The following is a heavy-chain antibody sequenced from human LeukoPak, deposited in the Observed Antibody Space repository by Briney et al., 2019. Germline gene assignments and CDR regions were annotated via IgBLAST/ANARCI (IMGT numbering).Heavy chain of an antibody. V-gene: IGHV4-59*08. CDR2: IYYSGNT. CDR1: GGSISSYY. D-gene: IGHD1-14*01. J-gene: IGHJ2*01. CDR3: ARRGSGASLEYYFDL. Sequence: SETLSLTCTVSGGSISSYYWSWIRQPPGKGLEYIGYIYYSGNTNSNPALNSRVTISVDTSKNQFSLKLSSVTAADTAVYYCARRGSGASLEYYFDLWGRGTLVTVSS.